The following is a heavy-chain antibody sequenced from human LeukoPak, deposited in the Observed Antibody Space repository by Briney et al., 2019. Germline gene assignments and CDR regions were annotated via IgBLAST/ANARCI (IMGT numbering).Heavy chain of an antibody. CDR1: GFTVSSNY. CDR3: ARIGSYLDAVDI. CDR2: IKQDGSEK. J-gene: IGHJ3*02. Sequence: GGSLRLSCAASGFTVSSNYMSWVRQAPGKGLEWVANIKQDGSEKYYGDSVKGRFTISRDNAKNSLYLQMNSLRAEDTAVYYCARIGSYLDAVDIWGQGTMVTVSS. D-gene: IGHD1-26*01. V-gene: IGHV3-7*01.